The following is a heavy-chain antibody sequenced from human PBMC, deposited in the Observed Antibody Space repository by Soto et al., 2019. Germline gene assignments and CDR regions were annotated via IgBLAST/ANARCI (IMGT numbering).Heavy chain of an antibody. J-gene: IGHJ4*02. V-gene: IGHV3-15*07. Sequence: EVQLVESGGGLVKPGESLRLSCAASDLSFSNAYINWVRQAPGKGLEWVAGIKSKTDGGTIDYAAPVKGRFIISRDDSSNTVYLQMNRLKTEDTAVYYATTRGALGYWGQGTLVTVSS. CDR3: TTRGALGY. CDR2: IKSKTDGGTI. D-gene: IGHD2-15*01. CDR1: DLSFSNAY.